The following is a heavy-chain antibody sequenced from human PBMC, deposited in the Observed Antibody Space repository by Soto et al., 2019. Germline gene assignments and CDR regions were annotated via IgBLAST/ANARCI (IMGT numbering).Heavy chain of an antibody. Sequence: PSETLSLTCTVSGGSVSSGSYYWSWIRQPPGKGLEWIGYIYYSGSTNYNTSLKSRVTISVDTSKNQFSLKLSSVTAADTAVYYCLSGYARGDKWFDLCGRRTLVPVSS. V-gene: IGHV4-61*01. CDR2: IYYSGST. J-gene: IGHJ5*02. CDR1: GGSVSSGSYY. CDR3: LSGYARGDKWFDL. D-gene: IGHD2-2*03.